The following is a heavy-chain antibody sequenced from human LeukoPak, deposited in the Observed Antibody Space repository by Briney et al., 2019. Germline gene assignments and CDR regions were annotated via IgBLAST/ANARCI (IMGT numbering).Heavy chain of an antibody. CDR1: GAIIKREGFN. CDR2: IFYNGNT. CDR3: TRRPKEPGFWSGYVDS. J-gene: IGHJ4*02. V-gene: IGHV4-39*01. D-gene: IGHD3-3*01. Sequence: SETLSLTCSVSGAIIKREGFNWDWIRQPPGKGLEYIGSIFYNGNTYYNPSLESRVTISVDTSKNQFSLNLYSVTAADTAVHYCTRRPKEPGFWSGYVDSWGQGTLVTVSS.